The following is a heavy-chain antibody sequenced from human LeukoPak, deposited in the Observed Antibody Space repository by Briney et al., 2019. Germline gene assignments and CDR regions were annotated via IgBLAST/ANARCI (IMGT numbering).Heavy chain of an antibody. D-gene: IGHD3-22*01. V-gene: IGHV3-23*01. CDR2: ISGGGSST. CDR1: GFTFNSYA. J-gene: IGHJ2*01. Sequence: GGSLRLSCAASGFTFNSYAMSWVRLAPGKGLEWVSGISGGGSSTYYADSVKGRFTISRDNSKNTLYLQMNSLRADDTAEYYCAKRAGAAAYYYFDLWGRGTLVTVSS. CDR3: AKRAGAAAYYYFDL.